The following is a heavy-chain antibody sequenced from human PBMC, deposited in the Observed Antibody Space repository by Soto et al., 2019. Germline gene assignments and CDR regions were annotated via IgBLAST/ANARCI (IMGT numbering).Heavy chain of an antibody. Sequence: ASVKVSCKASGYTFTSYGISWVRQAPGQGLEWMGWISAYNGNTNYAQKLQGRVTMTTDTSTSTAYMELRSLRSDDTAVYYCARDRTRFTIFGVPDSGMFYPWGQGTLVTVSS. CDR3: ARDRTRFTIFGVPDSGMFYP. D-gene: IGHD3-3*01. CDR2: ISAYNGNT. CDR1: GYTFTSYG. V-gene: IGHV1-18*01. J-gene: IGHJ5*02.